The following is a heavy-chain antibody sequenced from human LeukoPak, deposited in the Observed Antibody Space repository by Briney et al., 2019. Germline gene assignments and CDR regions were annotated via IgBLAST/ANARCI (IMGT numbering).Heavy chain of an antibody. CDR3: ARSYDYGDYAFDY. Sequence: SETLSLTCTVSGGSISSYYWSWIRQPPGKGLEWTGYIYYSGSTNYNPSLKSRVTISVDTSKNQFSLKLSSVTAADTAVYCCARSYDYGDYAFDYWGQGTLVTVSS. CDR2: IYYSGST. D-gene: IGHD4-17*01. V-gene: IGHV4-59*01. J-gene: IGHJ4*02. CDR1: GGSISSYY.